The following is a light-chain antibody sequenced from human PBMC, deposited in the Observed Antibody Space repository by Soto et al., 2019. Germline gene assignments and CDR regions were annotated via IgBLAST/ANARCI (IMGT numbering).Light chain of an antibody. J-gene: IGLJ2*01. CDR3: CSYVGWYSLI. Sequence: QSALTQPRLVSGSPGQSVTISCTGTSSDVGGYNYVSWYQQHPGKAPKLMIFDVSKRPSGVPDRFAGSKSGNTASLTISGLQAEDEADYYCCSYVGWYSLIFGGGTKVTVL. CDR2: DVS. V-gene: IGLV2-11*01. CDR1: SSDVGGYNY.